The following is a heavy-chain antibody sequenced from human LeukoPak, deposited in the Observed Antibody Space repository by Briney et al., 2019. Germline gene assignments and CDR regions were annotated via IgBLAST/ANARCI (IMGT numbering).Heavy chain of an antibody. CDR2: IEGDGNRI. D-gene: IGHD5-18*01. CDR1: GFTLSAYW. J-gene: IGHJ4*02. Sequence: GGSLRLSCAASGFTLSAYWMHWVRQAPGKGLMWVSRIEGDGNRITYADSVKGRFTISRDNAKNTLYLQMNSLRAEDTAVYYCARVGYGPPFEYWGQGTLVTVSS. CDR3: ARVGYGPPFEY. V-gene: IGHV3-74*01.